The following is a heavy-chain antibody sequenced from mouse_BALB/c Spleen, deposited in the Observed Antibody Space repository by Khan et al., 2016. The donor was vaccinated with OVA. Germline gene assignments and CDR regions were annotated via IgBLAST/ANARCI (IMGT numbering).Heavy chain of an antibody. D-gene: IGHD2-14*01. V-gene: IGHV3-8*02. CDR3: GKWTYRYALVY. Sequence: LKESGPSLVKPSQTLSLTCSVTGDSITTGYWNWIRKFPGNKLEYMGYIIYTGYTYYNPSLKSRISITRHTSNNQYYLQLNSVTDQDTANDYCGKWTYRYALVYWGQGTLVTVSA. CDR2: IIYTGYT. J-gene: IGHJ3*01. CDR1: GDSITTGY.